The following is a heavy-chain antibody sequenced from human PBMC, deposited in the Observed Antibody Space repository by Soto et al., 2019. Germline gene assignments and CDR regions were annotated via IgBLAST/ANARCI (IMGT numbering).Heavy chain of an antibody. D-gene: IGHD3-22*01. CDR3: AHLLEEYYYDSRGDWFDP. CDR2: IYWDDDK. V-gene: IGHV2-5*02. Sequence: SGPTLVNPTQTLTLTCTFSGFSLSTSGVGVGWIRQPPGKALEWLALIYWDDDKRYSPSLKSRLTITKDTSKNQVVLTMTNMDPVDTATYYCAHLLEEYYYDSRGDWFDPWGQGXLVTVYS. CDR1: GFSLSTSGVG. J-gene: IGHJ5*02.